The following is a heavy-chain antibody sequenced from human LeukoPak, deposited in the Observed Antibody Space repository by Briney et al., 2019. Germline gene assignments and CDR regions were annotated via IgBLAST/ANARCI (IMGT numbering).Heavy chain of an antibody. CDR2: IYYSGST. CDR3: ASYGSGSYHFDY. Sequence: PSETLSLTCTVSGGSISSSSYYWGWIRQPPGKGLEWIGSIYYSGSTYYNPSLKSRVTISVDTSKNQFSLKLSSVSAADTAVYYCASYGSGSYHFDYWGQGTLVTVSS. J-gene: IGHJ4*02. V-gene: IGHV4-39*07. D-gene: IGHD3-10*01. CDR1: GGSISSSSYY.